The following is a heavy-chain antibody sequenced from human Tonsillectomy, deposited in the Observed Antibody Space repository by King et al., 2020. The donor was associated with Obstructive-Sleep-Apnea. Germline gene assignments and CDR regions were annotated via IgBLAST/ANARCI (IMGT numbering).Heavy chain of an antibody. CDR1: GYTFTSYG. CDR3: ARDRIAVAVFDY. CDR2: ISVYTGNT. J-gene: IGHJ4*02. V-gene: IGHV1-18*01. D-gene: IGHD6-19*01. Sequence: VQLVQSGAEVKKPGASVKVSCQASGYTFTSYGISWVRQAPGQGLEWMGWISVYTGNTNFAQKLQGRLSMTTDISTSTAYMELRSLRSDDTAVYYCARDRIAVAVFDYWGQGTLVTVSS.